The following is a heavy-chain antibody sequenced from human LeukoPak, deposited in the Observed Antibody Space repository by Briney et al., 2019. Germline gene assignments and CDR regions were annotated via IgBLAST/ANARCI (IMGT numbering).Heavy chain of an antibody. V-gene: IGHV4-4*02. D-gene: IGHD3-10*01. CDR1: GGSISSSNW. Sequence: SETLSLTCAVSGGSISSSNWWSWVRQPPGKGLEWIGEIYHSGSTNYNPSLKSRVTISVDKSKNQFSLELSSVTAADTAVYYCARAGWLSPDYYGSGSYYQSYFFHFDYWGQGTLVTVSS. J-gene: IGHJ4*02. CDR2: IYHSGST. CDR3: ARAGWLSPDYYGSGSYYQSYFFHFDY.